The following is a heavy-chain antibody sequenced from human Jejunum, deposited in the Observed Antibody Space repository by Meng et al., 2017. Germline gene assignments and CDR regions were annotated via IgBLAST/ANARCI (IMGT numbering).Heavy chain of an antibody. V-gene: IGHV4-4*01. D-gene: IGHD2-8*01. CDR1: GFTFSNYW. Sequence: GRLVESGGGLVQPGGSLRLSCAASGFTFSNYWMHWVRQAPGKGLVWIGEIYHSGTTNYNPSLKSRVTLSVDKSKNQFSLNLSSVTAADTAVYFCARDFEALNGVWGQGTLVTVSS. CDR2: IYHSGTT. CDR3: ARDFEALNGV. J-gene: IGHJ1*01.